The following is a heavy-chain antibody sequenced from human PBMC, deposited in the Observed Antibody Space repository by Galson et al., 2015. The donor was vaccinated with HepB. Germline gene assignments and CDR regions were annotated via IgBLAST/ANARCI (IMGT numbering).Heavy chain of an antibody. CDR1: GFTFSYYV. J-gene: IGHJ5*02. CDR3: ARDLDYGGNSPPFFDP. V-gene: IGHV3-30-3*01. D-gene: IGHD4-23*01. Sequence: SLRLSCAASGFTFSYYVMHWVRQAPGKGLEWVAVISYDGSNKYYADSVKGRFTISRDNSKNTLFLQMNSLRNEDTAVYYCARDLDYGGNSPPFFDPWGQGTLVTVSS. CDR2: ISYDGSNK.